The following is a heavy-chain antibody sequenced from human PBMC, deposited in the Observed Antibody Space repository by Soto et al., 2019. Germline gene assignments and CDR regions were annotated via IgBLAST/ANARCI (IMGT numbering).Heavy chain of an antibody. CDR2: IYSDDSR. V-gene: IGHV3-53*02. D-gene: IGHD5-12*01. CDR1: GFTVSSNF. J-gene: IGHJ4*02. CDR3: APHRGGYESDFDY. Sequence: EVQLVETGGGLIQSGGSLTLSCAASGFTVSSNFMNWVRQAPGKGLEWVSVIYSDDSRYYEGSVKGRFTISRDNSKNTVFLQMNSLRAEGTAVYYFAPHRGGYESDFDYWGRGALVTVSS.